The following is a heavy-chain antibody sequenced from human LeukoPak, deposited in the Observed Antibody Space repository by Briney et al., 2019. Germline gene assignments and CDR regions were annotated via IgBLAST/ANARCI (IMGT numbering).Heavy chain of an antibody. J-gene: IGHJ5*02. Sequence: ASVKVSCKASGYTFTSYDINWVRQATGQGLEWMGWMNPNSGNTGYAQKFQGRVTMTRNTSISTAYMELSSLRSEDTAVYYCARGPPDDHNKNWFDPWGQGTLVTVYS. CDR3: ARGPPDDHNKNWFDP. V-gene: IGHV1-8*01. D-gene: IGHD1-1*01. CDR2: MNPNSGNT. CDR1: GYTFTSYD.